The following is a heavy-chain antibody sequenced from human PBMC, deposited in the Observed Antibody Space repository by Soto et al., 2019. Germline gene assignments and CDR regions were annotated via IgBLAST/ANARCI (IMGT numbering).Heavy chain of an antibody. Sequence: ETLSLTCTVSGGSISSYYWSWIRQPPGKGLEWIGYIYYSGSTNYNPSLKSRVTISVDTSKNQFSLKLSSVTAADTAVYYCARDRSSSWYGGLDYWGQGTLVTVSS. CDR1: GGSISSYY. D-gene: IGHD6-13*01. J-gene: IGHJ4*02. V-gene: IGHV4-59*01. CDR3: ARDRSSSWYGGLDY. CDR2: IYYSGST.